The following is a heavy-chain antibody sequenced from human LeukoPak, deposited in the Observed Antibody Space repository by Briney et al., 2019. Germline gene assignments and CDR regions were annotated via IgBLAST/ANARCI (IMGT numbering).Heavy chain of an antibody. CDR2: IYYSGRT. J-gene: IGHJ3*02. CDR3: ATLYAVRGALSFDM. Sequence: SSETLSLTCTVSGXSINSYYWSWIRQPPGKGLEWIAYIYYSGRTNYNPSLKSRVTISLDTSKNQFSLKLSSVTAADTAVYYCATLYAVRGALSFDMWGQGIMVTVSS. CDR1: GXSINSYY. V-gene: IGHV4-59*01. D-gene: IGHD2-8*01.